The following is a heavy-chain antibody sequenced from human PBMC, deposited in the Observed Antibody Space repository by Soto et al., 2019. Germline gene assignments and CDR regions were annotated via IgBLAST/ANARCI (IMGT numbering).Heavy chain of an antibody. V-gene: IGHV4-39*01. D-gene: IGHD6-19*01. Sequence: PSETLSLTCTVSGDSITSSGSYWGWIRQPPGKGLEWIGSIYYNGSTYYNPSLKSRVAISVDTSKNHLSLKLTSMTAADTAMYYCARHGGTSGWYPRIYYYGMSVWGQGTTVTVSS. CDR1: GDSITSSGSY. J-gene: IGHJ6*02. CDR2: IYYNGST. CDR3: ARHGGTSGWYPRIYYYGMSV.